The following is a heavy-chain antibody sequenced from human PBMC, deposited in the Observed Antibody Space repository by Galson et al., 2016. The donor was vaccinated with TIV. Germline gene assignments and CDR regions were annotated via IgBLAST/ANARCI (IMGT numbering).Heavy chain of an antibody. CDR3: ARVQESLAAVEAFDV. CDR1: GFAVSSNQ. J-gene: IGHJ3*01. V-gene: IGHV3-53*01. D-gene: IGHD2-15*01. CDR2: IYSGGTP. Sequence: SGFAVSSNQMNWVRQAPGKGLEWVSTIYSGGTPEYADSVKGRFIISRDTLKNTVSLQMNTLRTEDTAVYFCARVQESLAAVEAFDVWGQGTLVTVSS.